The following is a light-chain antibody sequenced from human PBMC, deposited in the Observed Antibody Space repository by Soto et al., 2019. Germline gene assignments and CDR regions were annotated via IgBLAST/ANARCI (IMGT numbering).Light chain of an antibody. CDR3: QQYGSSPLT. CDR1: QSVSSSY. V-gene: IGKV3-20*01. Sequence: EIVLTQSPVTLSLSPGERATLYCRASQSVSSSYLAWYQQKLGQAPRLLMYGASSRATGIPDRFSGSGSGTDFTLTISRLEPEDFAVYYCQQYGSSPLTFGGGTKVDIK. CDR2: GAS. J-gene: IGKJ4*01.